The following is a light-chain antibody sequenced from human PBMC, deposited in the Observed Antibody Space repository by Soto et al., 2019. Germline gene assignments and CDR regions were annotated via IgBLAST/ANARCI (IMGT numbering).Light chain of an antibody. CDR2: GAS. Sequence: EIVMTQSPATLSVSPVERATLSCRASHSVSSNLAWYQQKPGQAPRLLIYGASTRATGIPARFSGSGSGTEFTLTIGSLQSEDFAVYYCHQYNNWPQTFGQGTKLEIK. CDR1: HSVSSN. J-gene: IGKJ2*01. CDR3: HQYNNWPQT. V-gene: IGKV3-15*01.